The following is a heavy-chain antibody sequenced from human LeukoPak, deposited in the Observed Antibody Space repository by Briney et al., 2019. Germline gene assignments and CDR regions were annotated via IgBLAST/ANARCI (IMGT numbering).Heavy chain of an antibody. D-gene: IGHD3-10*01. J-gene: IGHJ4*02. Sequence: SETLSLTCAVHGGSFSGYYWSWIRQPPGKGLEWIGEINHSGSTNYNPSLKSRVTISVDTSKNQFSLKLSSVTAADTAVYYCARAKFMVRGVYDYWGQGTLVTVSS. CDR2: INHSGST. CDR3: ARAKFMVRGVYDY. V-gene: IGHV4-34*01. CDR1: GGSFSGYY.